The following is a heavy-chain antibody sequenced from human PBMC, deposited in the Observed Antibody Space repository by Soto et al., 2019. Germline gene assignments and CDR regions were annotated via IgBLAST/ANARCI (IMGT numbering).Heavy chain of an antibody. V-gene: IGHV1-69*12. CDR3: GTEMGYCISTSCYWDYYYGMDV. Sequence: QVQLVQSGAEVKKPGSSVKVSCKASGGTFSSYAISWVRQAPGQGLEWMGGIIPIFGTANYAQKFQGRVTITAEEYTSTAYMELSSLRSEDTAVYYCGTEMGYCISTSCYWDYYYGMDVWGQGTTVTVSS. CDR1: GGTFSSYA. D-gene: IGHD2-2*01. CDR2: IIPIFGTA. J-gene: IGHJ6*02.